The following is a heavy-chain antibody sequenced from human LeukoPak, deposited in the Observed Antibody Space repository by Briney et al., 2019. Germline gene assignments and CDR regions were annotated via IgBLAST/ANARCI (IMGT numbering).Heavy chain of an antibody. CDR1: GGSVSSGSYY. CDR3: ARFPDIVATN. J-gene: IGHJ4*02. V-gene: IGHV4-61*01. D-gene: IGHD5-12*01. Sequence: SETLSLTCTVSGGSVSSGSYYWSWIRQPPGKGLEWIGYIYYSGSTYYNPSLKSRVTISVDTSKNQFSLKLSSVTAADTAVYYCARFPDIVATNWGQGTLVTVSS. CDR2: IYYSGST.